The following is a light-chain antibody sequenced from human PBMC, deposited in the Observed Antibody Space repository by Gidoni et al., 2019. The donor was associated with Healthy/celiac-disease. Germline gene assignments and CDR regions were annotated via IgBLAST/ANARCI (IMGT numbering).Light chain of an antibody. CDR1: QSISSW. Sequence: DIQMTQSPSTLSASVGDRVTITCRASQSISSWLAWYQQKPGKAPKLLIYKASSLESGVPSRFSGSGSGTEFTLTISSLQPDDFATYYCQQYNSFPYTFGQGTKLEIK. CDR2: KAS. J-gene: IGKJ2*01. V-gene: IGKV1-5*03. CDR3: QQYNSFPYT.